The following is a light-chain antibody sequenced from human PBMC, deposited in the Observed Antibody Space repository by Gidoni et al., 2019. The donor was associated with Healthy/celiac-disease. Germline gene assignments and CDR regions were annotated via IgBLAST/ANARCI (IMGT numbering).Light chain of an antibody. CDR3: QQYNNWPLT. CDR1: QSVSSN. CDR2: GAS. Sequence: SCRASQSVSSNLAWYQQKPGQAPRLLSYGASTRATGIPARFSGSGSGTEFTLTISSLQSEDFAVYYCQQYNNWPLTFGQGTKLEIK. V-gene: IGKV3-15*01. J-gene: IGKJ2*01.